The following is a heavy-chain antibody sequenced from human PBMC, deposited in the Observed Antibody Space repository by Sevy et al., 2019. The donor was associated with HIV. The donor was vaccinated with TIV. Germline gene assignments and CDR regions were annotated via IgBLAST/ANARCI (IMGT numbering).Heavy chain of an antibody. D-gene: IGHD5-12*01. CDR3: ARGYSGVEWLRPMDV. V-gene: IGHV3-7*01. CDR1: GFTFSSYW. CDR2: IKQDGSEK. J-gene: IGHJ6*02. Sequence: GGSLRLSCAASGFTFSSYWMSWVRQAPGKGLEWVANIKQDGSEKYYVDSVKGRFTISRDNAKNSLYLQMNSRRAEDTAVDYCARGYSGVEWLRPMDVWGQGTTVTVSS.